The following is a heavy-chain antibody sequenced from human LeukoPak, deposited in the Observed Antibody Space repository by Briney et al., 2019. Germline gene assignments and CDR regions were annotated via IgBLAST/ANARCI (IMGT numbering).Heavy chain of an antibody. CDR3: ARGRDVVVVPAADFDY. CDR2: IYYNSQWYN. V-gene: IGHV6-1*01. CDR1: GDSVSRKNVP. D-gene: IGHD2-2*01. J-gene: IGHJ4*02. Sequence: SQTLSLTCAISGDSVSRKNVPWNWIRQSPSRGLEWLGRIYYNSQWYNDYAVSMRSRITINPDTSKNQFSLQLNSVTPEDTALYYCARGRDVVVVPAADFDYWGQGILVTVSS.